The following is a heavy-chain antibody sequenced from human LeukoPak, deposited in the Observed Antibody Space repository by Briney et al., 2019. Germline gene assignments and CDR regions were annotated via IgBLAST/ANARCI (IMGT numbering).Heavy chain of an antibody. CDR1: GFSFTTSA. CDR3: AADHQFSGWESAYGMDV. D-gene: IGHD6-19*01. V-gene: IGHV1-58*02. Sequence: SVKVSCKASGFSFTTSAMQWVRQARGQRLEWIGWIVVGSGHTRYAQKFQERITITRDMSTSTAYMQLSSLRSEDTAVYCCAADHQFSGWESAYGMDVWGQGTTVTVSS. J-gene: IGHJ6*02. CDR2: IVVGSGHT.